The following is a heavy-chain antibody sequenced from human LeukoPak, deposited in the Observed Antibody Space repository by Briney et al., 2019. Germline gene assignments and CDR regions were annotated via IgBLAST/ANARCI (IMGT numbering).Heavy chain of an antibody. CDR1: GYTFTSYG. CDR3: AXXXXXXXLGETQYYFDY. CDR2: ISAYNGNT. Sequence: ASVKVSCKASGYTFTSYGISWVRQAPGQGLEWMGWISAYNGNTNYAQKLQGRVTMTTDTSTSTAYMELRSLRSDDTAVYYCAXXXXXXXLGETQYYFDYWGQGTLVTVSS. D-gene: IGHD3-10*01. J-gene: IGHJ4*02. V-gene: IGHV1-18*01.